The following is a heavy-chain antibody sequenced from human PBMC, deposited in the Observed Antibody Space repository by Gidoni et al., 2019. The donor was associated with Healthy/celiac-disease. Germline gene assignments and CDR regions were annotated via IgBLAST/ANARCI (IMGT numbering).Heavy chain of an antibody. CDR2: IDPSDSYT. V-gene: IGHV5-10-1*01. CDR1: GYSFTSYW. J-gene: IGHJ6*02. CDR3: ARQHWNYVSYYYGMDV. Sequence: EVQLVQSGAEVKKPGESLRISCKGSGYSFTSYWISWVRQMPGKGLEWMGRIDPSDSYTNYSPSFQGHVTISADKSISTAYLQWSSLKASDTAMYYCARQHWNYVSYYYGMDVWGQGTTVTVSS. D-gene: IGHD1-7*01.